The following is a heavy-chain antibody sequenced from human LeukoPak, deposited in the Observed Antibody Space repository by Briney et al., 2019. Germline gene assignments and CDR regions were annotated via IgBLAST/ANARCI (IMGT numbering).Heavy chain of an antibody. J-gene: IGHJ5*02. D-gene: IGHD3-22*01. CDR3: ARVLSGYSNS. CDR1: GGSFSGYY. V-gene: IGHV4-34*01. CDR2: INHSGST. Sequence: SETLSLTCAVYGGSFSGYYWSWIRQPPGKGLEWIGEINHSGSTSYNPSLKSRVTISVDTSKNQFSLKLSSVTAADTAAYYCARVLSGYSNSWGQGTLVTVSS.